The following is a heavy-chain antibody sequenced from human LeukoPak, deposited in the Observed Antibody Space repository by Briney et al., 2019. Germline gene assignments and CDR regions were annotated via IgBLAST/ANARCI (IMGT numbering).Heavy chain of an antibody. V-gene: IGHV4-4*07. Sequence: PSETLSLTCTVSGGSISSYYWSWIRQPAGKGLEWIGRIYTSGSTNYNPSLKSRVTMSVDTSKNQFSLKLSSVTAADTAVYYCARHPGIAVAGTGYYYYYYMDVWGKGTTVTVSS. CDR1: GGSISSYY. J-gene: IGHJ6*03. D-gene: IGHD6-19*01. CDR3: ARHPGIAVAGTGYYYYYYMDV. CDR2: IYTSGST.